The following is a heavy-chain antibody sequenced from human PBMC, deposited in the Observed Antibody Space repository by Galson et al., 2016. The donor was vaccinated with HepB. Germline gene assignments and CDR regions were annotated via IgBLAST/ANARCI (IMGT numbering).Heavy chain of an antibody. CDR2: INNDGSNT. V-gene: IGHV3-74*03. CDR3: ARPGYCSGSSCYVPFDI. D-gene: IGHD2-15*01. Sequence: SLRLSCAASGFTFSSYWMNWVRQAPGKGLVWVSRINNDGSNTTYADSVKGRFTISRDNAKNTLYLQMNSLRAEDTAVYYCARPGYCSGSSCYVPFDIWGQGT. CDR1: GFTFSSYW. J-gene: IGHJ3*02.